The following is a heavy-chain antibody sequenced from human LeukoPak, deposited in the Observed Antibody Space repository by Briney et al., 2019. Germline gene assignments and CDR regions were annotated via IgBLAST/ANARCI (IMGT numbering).Heavy chain of an antibody. Sequence: SETLSLTCAVYGGSFSGYYWSWIRQPPGKGLEWIGEINHSGSTNYNPSLKSRVTISVGTSKNQFSLKLSSVTAADTAVYYCARVIMVVVVPAATYPDAFDIWGQGTMVTVSS. J-gene: IGHJ3*02. CDR3: ARVIMVVVVPAATYPDAFDI. CDR1: GGSFSGYY. CDR2: INHSGST. D-gene: IGHD2-2*01. V-gene: IGHV4-34*01.